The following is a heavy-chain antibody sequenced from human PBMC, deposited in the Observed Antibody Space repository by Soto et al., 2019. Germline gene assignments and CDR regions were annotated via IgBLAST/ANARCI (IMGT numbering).Heavy chain of an antibody. CDR3: ARGTASLRPNSDCGLFFDH. D-gene: IGHD2-21*02. CDR1: GDSIDTGAFY. CDR2: IYHSGTP. Sequence: QVLLQESGPRLVKPSQTLSLTCSVSGDSIDTGAFYWNRLRQFTGKGPDLLGYIYHSGTPYYSPSLKSRISMSIDSSKNLFSMEMTSVPAADTAIYYCARGTASLRPNSDCGLFFDHGGRGVVVAVSS. J-gene: IGHJ4*02. V-gene: IGHV4-31*02.